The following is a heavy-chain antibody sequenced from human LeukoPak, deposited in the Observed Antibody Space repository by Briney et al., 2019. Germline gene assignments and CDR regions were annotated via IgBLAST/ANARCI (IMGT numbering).Heavy chain of an antibody. J-gene: IGHJ4*02. D-gene: IGHD3-22*01. V-gene: IGHV4-30-2*01. CDR1: GGSISSGGYS. CDR2: INHSGST. CDR3: ARCYYDSSGYYGDY. Sequence: SETLSLTCAVSGGSISSGGYSWSWIRQPPGKGLEWIGYINHSGSTNYNPSLKSRVTISVDTSKNQFSLKLSSVTAADTAVYYCARCYYDSSGYYGDYWGQGTLVTVSS.